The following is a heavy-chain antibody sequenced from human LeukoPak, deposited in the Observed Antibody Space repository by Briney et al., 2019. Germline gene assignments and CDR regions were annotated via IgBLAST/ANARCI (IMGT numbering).Heavy chain of an antibody. Sequence: SETLSLTCTVSGGSISSYYWSWIRQPPGKGLEWIGYIYYSGSTNYNPSLKSRVTISVDTSKNQFSLKLSSVTAADTAVYYCATYYYDSSGYRSDYCYYMDVWGQGTMVTVSS. CDR2: IYYSGST. D-gene: IGHD3-22*01. V-gene: IGHV4-59*01. J-gene: IGHJ6*03. CDR1: GGSISSYY. CDR3: ATYYYDSSGYRSDYCYYMDV.